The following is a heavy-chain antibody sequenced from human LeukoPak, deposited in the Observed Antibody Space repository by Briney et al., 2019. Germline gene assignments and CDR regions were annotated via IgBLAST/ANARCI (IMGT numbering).Heavy chain of an antibody. V-gene: IGHV4-34*01. Sequence: SETLSLTCAVYGGSFSGYYWSWIRQPPGKGLEWIGEINHSGSTNYNPSLKSRVTISVDTSKNQFSLKLSSVTAADTAVYYCAREFKVVMSLFYYYYYYMDVWGKGTTVTVSS. CDR2: INHSGST. J-gene: IGHJ6*03. CDR1: GGSFSGYY. CDR3: AREFKVVMSLFYYYYYYMDV. D-gene: IGHD3-22*01.